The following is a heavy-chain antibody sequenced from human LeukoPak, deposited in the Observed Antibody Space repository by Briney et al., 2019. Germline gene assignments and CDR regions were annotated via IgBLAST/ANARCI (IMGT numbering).Heavy chain of an antibody. D-gene: IGHD3-9*01. CDR3: ARTAFDWSQVGGNWFDP. J-gene: IGHJ5*02. V-gene: IGHV3-48*04. CDR2: ISSSGTNI. Sequence: GGSLRLSCAASGFTFSSYSMNWVRQAPGKGLEWISYISSSGTNIDYADSVKGRFPISRDNGKNSLYLQMNRLRAEDTAVYYCARTAFDWSQVGGNWFDPWGQGTLVTVSP. CDR1: GFTFSSYS.